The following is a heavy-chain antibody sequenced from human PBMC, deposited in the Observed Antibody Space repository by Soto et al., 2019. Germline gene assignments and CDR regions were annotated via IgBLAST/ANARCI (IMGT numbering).Heavy chain of an antibody. CDR1: GFAVSSYS. V-gene: IGHV3-21*06. D-gene: IGHD5-18*01. Sequence: KPESSLRLSWVASGFAVSSYSISWVRQAPGQGLEWVSSITSSSTYIYYTRSVEGRFTISRDDAKNSLHLQMNSLRAEDTAVYYCARDLLEGYGHARQPDYWGQGTLVTVSS. CDR2: ITSSSTYI. J-gene: IGHJ4*02. CDR3: ARDLLEGYGHARQPDY.